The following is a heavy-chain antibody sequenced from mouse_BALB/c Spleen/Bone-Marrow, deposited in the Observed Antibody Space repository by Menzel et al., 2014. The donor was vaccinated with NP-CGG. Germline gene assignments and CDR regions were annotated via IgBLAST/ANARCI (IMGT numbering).Heavy chain of an antibody. CDR2: ILPGSGST. CDR1: GYTFSSYW. CDR3: ARRGGNYVHFDV. J-gene: IGHJ1*01. V-gene: IGHV1-9*01. Sequence: QVQLKQSGAELMKPGASVKISCKATGYTFSSYWVEWVKQRPGHGLEWIGEILPGSGSTNYNEKFKGKATFTADTSSNTAYMQLSSLTSEDSAVYYCARRGGNYVHFDVLGAGTTVTVSS. D-gene: IGHD2-1*01.